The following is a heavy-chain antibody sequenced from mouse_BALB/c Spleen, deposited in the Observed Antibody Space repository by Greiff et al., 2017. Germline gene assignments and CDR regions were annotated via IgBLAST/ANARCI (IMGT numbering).Heavy chain of an antibody. V-gene: IGHV1S56*01. CDR2: IYPGNVNT. CDR3: ARSGFSSGAMDD. J-gene: IGHJ4*01. D-gene: IGHD1-1*01. Sequence: VKVVESGPELVKPGASVRISCKASGYTFTSYYIHWVKQRPGQGLEWIGWIYPGNVNTKYNEKFKGKATLTADKSSSTAYMQLSSLTSEDSAVYFCARSGFSSGAMDDWGQGTSVTVSS. CDR1: GYTFTSYY.